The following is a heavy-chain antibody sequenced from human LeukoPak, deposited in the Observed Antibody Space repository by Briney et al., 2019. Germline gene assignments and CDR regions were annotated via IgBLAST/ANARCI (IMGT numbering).Heavy chain of an antibody. V-gene: IGHV1-2*02. J-gene: IGHJ3*02. Sequence: GASVKVSCKASGYTFTGYYMHWVRQAPGQGLEWMGWINPNSGGTNYAQKFQGRVTMTEDTSTDTAYMELSSLRSEDTAVYYCATVRGSYYVDAFDIWGQGTMVTVSS. CDR2: INPNSGGT. CDR3: ATVRGSYYVDAFDI. D-gene: IGHD1-26*01. CDR1: GYTFTGYY.